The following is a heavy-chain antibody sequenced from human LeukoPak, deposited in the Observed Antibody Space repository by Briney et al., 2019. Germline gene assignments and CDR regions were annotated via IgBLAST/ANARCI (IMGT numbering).Heavy chain of an antibody. Sequence: SETLSLTCTVSGGSVSSSYYYWGWIRQPPGKGLEWIGSIYYSGSTYYNPSLKSRVTISVDTSKNQFSLKLSSVTAADTAVYYCASRKRLMAKDYYYYYMDVWGKGTTVTVSS. V-gene: IGHV4-39*01. D-gene: IGHD5-24*01. CDR3: ASRKRLMAKDYYYYYMDV. CDR1: GGSVSSSYYY. CDR2: IYYSGST. J-gene: IGHJ6*03.